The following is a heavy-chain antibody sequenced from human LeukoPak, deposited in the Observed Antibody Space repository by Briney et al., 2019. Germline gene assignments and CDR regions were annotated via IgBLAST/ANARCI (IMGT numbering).Heavy chain of an antibody. V-gene: IGHV3-23*01. Sequence: GGSLRLSCAASGFTFSSYAMSWVRQAPGKGLEWVSAISGSGGSTYYADSVKGRFTISRDNSKNTLYLQMNSLRAEDTAVYYCASYSSVEKDAFDIWGQGTMVTVSS. CDR3: ASYSSVEKDAFDI. J-gene: IGHJ3*02. CDR2: ISGSGGST. CDR1: GFTFSSYA. D-gene: IGHD2-21*01.